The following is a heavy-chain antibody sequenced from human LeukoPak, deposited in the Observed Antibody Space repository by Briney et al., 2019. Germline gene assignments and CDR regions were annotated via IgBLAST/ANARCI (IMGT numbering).Heavy chain of an antibody. CDR1: GFTVSSIY. V-gene: IGHV3-53*01. Sequence: GGSLRLSCAVSGFTVSSIYMSWVRQAPGKGLEWVSFIYSDGNTYYADSVKGRFTLSRDSSRNTLYLQMSSLRVDDTAVYYCAGDTHSSSWYDHWGQGTLVTVSS. D-gene: IGHD6-19*01. J-gene: IGHJ5*02. CDR3: AGDTHSSSWYDH. CDR2: IYSDGNT.